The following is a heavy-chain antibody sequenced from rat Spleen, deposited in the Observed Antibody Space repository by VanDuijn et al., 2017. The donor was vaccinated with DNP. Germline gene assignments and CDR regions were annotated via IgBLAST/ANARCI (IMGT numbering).Heavy chain of an antibody. CDR1: GYSITSCCR. CDR3: TRGDILRSFDY. V-gene: IGHV3-3*01. CDR2: INSAGST. Sequence: EVQLQESGPGLVKPSQSLSLTCSVTGYSITSCCRWTWIRKFPGNKLEWMGYINSAGSTNYNPSLKGRISITSDTSKNQFFLQVNSVTTDDTATYYCTRGDILRSFDYWGQGVMVTVSS. J-gene: IGHJ2*01. D-gene: IGHD1-6*01.